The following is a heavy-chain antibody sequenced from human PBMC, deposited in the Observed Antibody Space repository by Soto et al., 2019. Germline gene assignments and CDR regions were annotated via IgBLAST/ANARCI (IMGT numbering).Heavy chain of an antibody. D-gene: IGHD3-16*01. J-gene: IGHJ5*02. CDR1: GFTFSSYA. Sequence: EVPLLESGGDVVRPGGSLRLSCAASGFTFSSYAMGWVRQAPGKGLEWVAGVSRAGTYTFYADSVRGRFSISRDNSRDTVDLYMNALRGGDTAVYFCVNYTVTEDLGESWGQGTLVSVSS. CDR2: VSRAGTYT. V-gene: IGHV3-23*01. CDR3: VNYTVTEDLGES.